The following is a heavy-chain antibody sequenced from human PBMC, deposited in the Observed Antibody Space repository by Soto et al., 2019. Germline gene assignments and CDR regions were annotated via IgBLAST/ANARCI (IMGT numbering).Heavy chain of an antibody. Sequence: ASVKVSCKAAGYTLTSYHVHWVRQAPGQGLELMGIINPSGGRTSYAQKFQGRVTMTRDTSTSTVYMELSSLRSEDTAVYYCARVSWREKYGMDVWGQGTTVTGSS. CDR3: ARVSWREKYGMDV. CDR1: GYTLTSYH. J-gene: IGHJ6*02. CDR2: INPSGGRT. V-gene: IGHV1-46*01.